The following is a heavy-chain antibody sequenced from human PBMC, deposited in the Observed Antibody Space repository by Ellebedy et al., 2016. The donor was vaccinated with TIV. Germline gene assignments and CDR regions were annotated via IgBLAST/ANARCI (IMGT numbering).Heavy chain of an antibody. CDR3: ARDRGELDFDY. V-gene: IGHV1-18*01. Sequence: ASVKVSXXASGYTFSNYGISWVRQAPGQGLEWMGWISVYNGNTDYAQKFQGRVTMTTDTSTSTAYMELRSLRSDDTAMYYCARDRGELDFDYWGQGTLVTVSS. J-gene: IGHJ4*02. D-gene: IGHD3-10*01. CDR2: ISVYNGNT. CDR1: GYTFSNYG.